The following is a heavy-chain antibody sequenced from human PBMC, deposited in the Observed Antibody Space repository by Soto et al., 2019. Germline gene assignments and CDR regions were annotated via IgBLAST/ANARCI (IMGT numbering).Heavy chain of an antibody. CDR1: GYTFTGYY. J-gene: IGHJ6*02. Sequence: ASVKVSCKASGYTFTGYYMHWVRQAPGQGLEWMGWINPNSGGTNYAQKFQGWVTMTRDESTSTAYMELSSLRSEDTAVYYCARDPGTYCSSTSCYKPNYYYYGMDVWGQGTTVTVSS. CDR2: INPNSGGT. CDR3: ARDPGTYCSSTSCYKPNYYYYGMDV. D-gene: IGHD2-2*01. V-gene: IGHV1-2*04.